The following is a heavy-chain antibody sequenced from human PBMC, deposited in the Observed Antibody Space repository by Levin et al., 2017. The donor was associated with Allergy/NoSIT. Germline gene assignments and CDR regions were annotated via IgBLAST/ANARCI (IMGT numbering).Heavy chain of an antibody. CDR2: IKPDGSEQ. CDR3: ARFSCERNGWCIDY. Sequence: GESLKISCAVSGFTFSNFWMTWVRQAPGKGLEWVGNIKPDGSEQFYVDSVRDRFTISRDNAKNSLSLEMNSVRAEDTAVYYCARFSCERNGWCIDYWGQRTLVTVSS. J-gene: IGHJ4*02. CDR1: GFTFSNFW. V-gene: IGHV3-7*01. D-gene: IGHD6-19*01.